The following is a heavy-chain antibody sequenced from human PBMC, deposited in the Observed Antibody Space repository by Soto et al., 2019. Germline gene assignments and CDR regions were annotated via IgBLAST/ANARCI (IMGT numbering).Heavy chain of an antibody. D-gene: IGHD3-22*01. V-gene: IGHV3-74*01. Sequence: GGSLRLSCAASGFTLSSYWMHWVRQAPGKGLVWVSRINLDGSSTSYADSVKGRFTISRDNAKNTLYLQMNSLRAEDTAVYYCSRGMTMRPGYGVDVWGQGTTVTVSS. CDR2: INLDGSST. CDR3: SRGMTMRPGYGVDV. CDR1: GFTLSSYW. J-gene: IGHJ6*01.